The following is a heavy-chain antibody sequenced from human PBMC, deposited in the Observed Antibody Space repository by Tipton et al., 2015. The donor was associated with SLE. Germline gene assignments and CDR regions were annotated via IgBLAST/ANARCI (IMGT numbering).Heavy chain of an antibody. CDR2: IFHTGSA. Sequence: TLSLTCVVSGASISTEGYSWSWLRQPPGKGLEWIGYIFHTGSAYYNPSLKSRLSMSLDRSNNQFSLKLSSMTAADTAVYHCARGYYESNGYYSFDYWGPGALVTVSS. V-gene: IGHV4-30-2*01. CDR1: GASISTEGYS. J-gene: IGHJ4*02. CDR3: ARGYYESNGYYSFDY. D-gene: IGHD3-22*01.